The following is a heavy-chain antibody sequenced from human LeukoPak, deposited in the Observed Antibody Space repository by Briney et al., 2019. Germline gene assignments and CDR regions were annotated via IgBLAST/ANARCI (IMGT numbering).Heavy chain of an antibody. CDR2: IYSGGST. J-gene: IGHJ4*02. Sequence: PGGSLRLSCAASGFTVSSNYMSWVRQAPGKGLEWVSVIYSGGSTYYADSVKGRFTISRDNSKNTLYLQMNSLRAEDTAVYYCARGKYSSGWYGFYWGQGTLVTVSS. CDR1: GFTVSSNY. V-gene: IGHV3-66*01. CDR3: ARGKYSSGWYGFY. D-gene: IGHD6-19*01.